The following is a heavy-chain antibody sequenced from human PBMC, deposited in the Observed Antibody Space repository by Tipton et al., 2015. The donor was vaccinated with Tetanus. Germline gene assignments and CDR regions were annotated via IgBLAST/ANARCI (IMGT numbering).Heavy chain of an antibody. V-gene: IGHV3-11*01. D-gene: IGHD4-17*01. J-gene: IGHJ1*01. CDR1: GFTFHESY. CDR3: ARVFGDYVPNYFEF. CDR2: ISTNGYTI. Sequence: SLRLSCAASGFTFHESYMSWIRQAPGKGLEWVSYISTNGYTIHYADAVKSRFTISRDNGQNSLHLQMTSLRAEDTAVYYCARVFGDYVPNYFEFWGQGTLVSVSS.